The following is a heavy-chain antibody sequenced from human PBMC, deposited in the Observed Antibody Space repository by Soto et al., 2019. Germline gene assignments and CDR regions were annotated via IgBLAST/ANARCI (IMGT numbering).Heavy chain of an antibody. CDR3: ARHYPIGNNWNYFDY. CDR2: IFYTGST. D-gene: IGHD1-1*01. V-gene: IGHV4-59*08. J-gene: IGHJ4*02. Sequence: SETLSLTCTVSDGSISSYYWGWIRQPPGKGLEWIGYIFYTGSTTYNPSLKSRVTISVDTSKSHFSLKLSSVTAADTAVYYCARHYPIGNNWNYFDYWGQGTLVTV. CDR1: DGSISSYY.